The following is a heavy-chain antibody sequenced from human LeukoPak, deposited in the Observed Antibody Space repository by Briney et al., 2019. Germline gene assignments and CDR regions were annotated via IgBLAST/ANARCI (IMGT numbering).Heavy chain of an antibody. CDR3: AKDLGGDWGGY. CDR2: ISYDGSNK. CDR1: GFTFSSYG. Sequence: SGGSLRLSCAASGFTFSSYGMHWVRQAPGKGLEWVAVISYDGSNKYYADSVKGRFTISRDNSKNTLYLQMNSLRAEDTAVYYCAKDLGGDWGGYWGQGTLVTVSS. V-gene: IGHV3-30*18. D-gene: IGHD7-27*01. J-gene: IGHJ4*02.